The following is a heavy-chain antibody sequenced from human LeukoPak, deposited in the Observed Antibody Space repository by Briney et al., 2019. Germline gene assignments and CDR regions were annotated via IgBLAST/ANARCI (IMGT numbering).Heavy chain of an antibody. CDR2: IWYVGSNK. V-gene: IGHV3-33*01. CDR1: GFTFSSYG. J-gene: IGHJ4*02. D-gene: IGHD3-16*01. CDR3: ARDPGAGEWVFYFDY. Sequence: GRSLRLSCAASGFTFSSYGMHWVRQAPGKGLEWVAVIWYVGSNKYYADSVKGRFTISRDNSKNTLYLQMNSLRAEDTAVYYCARDPGAGEWVFYFDYWGQGTLVTVSS.